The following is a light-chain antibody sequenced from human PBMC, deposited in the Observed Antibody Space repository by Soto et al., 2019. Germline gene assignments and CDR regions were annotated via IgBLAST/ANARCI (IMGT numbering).Light chain of an antibody. CDR3: QSYDSSLSGYV. Sequence: QSVLTQPPSVSGAPGQRVTISCTGRSSNIGAGYDVHWYQQLPGTAPKLLIYGNSNRPSGVPDRFSGSKSGTSASLAITGLQAEDEADYYCQSYDSSLSGYVFGTGT. CDR2: GNS. CDR1: SSNIGAGYD. V-gene: IGLV1-40*01. J-gene: IGLJ1*01.